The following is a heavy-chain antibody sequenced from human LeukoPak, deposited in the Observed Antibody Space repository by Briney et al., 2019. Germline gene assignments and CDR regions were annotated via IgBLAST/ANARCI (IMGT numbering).Heavy chain of an antibody. CDR3: ARGAAADLLPYYYYFMDV. CDR1: GYTFTNHY. CDR2: ISPNDRNT. Sequence: ASVKVSCKAPGYTFTNHYMHWVRQAPGQGLEWMGIISPNDRNTTYVQQFQGRVTMTRDMSTSTVYMELSSLRSEDTAVYYCARGAAADLLPYYYYFMDVWGKGTTVTVSS. V-gene: IGHV1-46*01. D-gene: IGHD6-13*01. J-gene: IGHJ6*03.